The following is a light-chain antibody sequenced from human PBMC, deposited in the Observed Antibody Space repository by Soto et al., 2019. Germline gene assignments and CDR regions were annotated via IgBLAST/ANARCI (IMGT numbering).Light chain of an antibody. CDR3: QSYDSSLSGVV. J-gene: IGLJ7*01. CDR2: GNN. Sequence: QAVVTQPPSVSGAPGQRVTISCTGSTSNIGAGYDVHWYQQVPGKAPKLLIYGNNNRPSGVPDRFSGSKSVTSASLAITGLQAEDEADYYCQSYDSSLSGVVFGGGTQLTVL. V-gene: IGLV1-40*01. CDR1: TSNIGAGYD.